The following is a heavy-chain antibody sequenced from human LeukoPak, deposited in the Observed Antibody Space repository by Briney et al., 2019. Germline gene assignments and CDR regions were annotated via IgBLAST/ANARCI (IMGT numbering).Heavy chain of an antibody. Sequence: GGSLRLSCAASGFILSNYWMYWVRQAPGKGLVWVSRINSDGTTTTYADSVKGRFTISRDNAKNTLYLQMSSLTAEDTAVYYCAKEIYCSGGSCYSDAFDIWGQGTMVTVSS. CDR2: INSDGTTT. V-gene: IGHV3-74*01. CDR1: GFILSNYW. D-gene: IGHD2-15*01. CDR3: AKEIYCSGGSCYSDAFDI. J-gene: IGHJ3*02.